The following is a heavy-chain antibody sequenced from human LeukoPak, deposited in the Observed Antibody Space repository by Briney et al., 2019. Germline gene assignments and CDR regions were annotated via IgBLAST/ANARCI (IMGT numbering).Heavy chain of an antibody. V-gene: IGHV3-23*01. CDR1: GFTFSSYA. D-gene: IGHD5-12*01. J-gene: IGHJ4*02. CDR2: ISGSGGST. CDR3: AKDQVASIFEY. Sequence: GGSLRLSCAASGFTFSSYAMSWVRQAPGKGVEWVRAISGSGGSTYYADSVKGRFTISRDNSKNTLYMQMNSLRAEDTAVYYCAKDQVASIFEYWGQGTLVTVSS.